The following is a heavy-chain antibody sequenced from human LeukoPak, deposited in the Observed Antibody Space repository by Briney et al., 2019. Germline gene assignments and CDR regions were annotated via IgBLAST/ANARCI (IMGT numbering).Heavy chain of an antibody. D-gene: IGHD3-10*02. CDR3: AELGITMIGGV. CDR2: ISSSGSTI. CDR1: GFTFSSYE. J-gene: IGHJ6*04. V-gene: IGHV3-48*03. Sequence: TGGSLRLSCAASGFTFSSYEMNWVRQAPGKGLEWVSYISSSGSTIYYADSVKGRFTISGDNAKNSLYLQMNSLRAEDTAVYYYAELGITMIGGVWGKGTTVTISS.